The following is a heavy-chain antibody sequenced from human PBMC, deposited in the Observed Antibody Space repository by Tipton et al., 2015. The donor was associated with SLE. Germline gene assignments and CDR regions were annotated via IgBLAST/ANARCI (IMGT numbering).Heavy chain of an antibody. CDR3: ARDSSKLSHAFDI. D-gene: IGHD3-16*02. Sequence: TLSLTCTVSGGSISSHYWSWIRQPPGKGLEWIGRIYHSGSTYYNPSLKSRVTISVDTSKNQFSLKLSSVTAADTAVYYCARDSSKLSHAFDIWGQGTMVTVSS. CDR1: GGSISSHY. CDR2: IYHSGST. J-gene: IGHJ3*02. V-gene: IGHV4-59*11.